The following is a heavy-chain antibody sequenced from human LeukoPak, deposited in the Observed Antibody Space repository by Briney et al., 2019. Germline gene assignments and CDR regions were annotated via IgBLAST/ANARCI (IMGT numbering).Heavy chain of an antibody. CDR2: IVVGSGNT. CDR3: AASSLYSSSTSDY. J-gene: IGHJ4*02. Sequence: SVKVSCKASGFTFTSSAVQWVRQARGQRLEWIGWIVVGSGNTNYAQKFQERVTITRDMCTSTAYMELSSLRSEDTAVYYCAASSLYSSSTSDYWGQGTLVTVSS. V-gene: IGHV1-58*01. CDR1: GFTFTSSA. D-gene: IGHD6-6*01.